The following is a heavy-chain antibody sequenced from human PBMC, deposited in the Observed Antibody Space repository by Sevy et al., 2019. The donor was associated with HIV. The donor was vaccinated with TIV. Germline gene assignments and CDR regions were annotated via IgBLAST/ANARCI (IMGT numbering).Heavy chain of an antibody. D-gene: IGHD2-8*02. CDR3: STDPIIVLLVTNGMDV. V-gene: IGHV3-15*01. CDR1: GFTFSYAW. J-gene: IGHJ6*02. Sequence: VGSLRLSCAASGFTFSYAWMNWVRQAPGKGLEWVGRIQSKADGGTIDYAAPVKGRFTISRDDSQNTLYLQMNSLKTEDTAVYYCSTDPIIVLLVTNGMDVWGQGTTVTVSS. CDR2: IQSKADGGTI.